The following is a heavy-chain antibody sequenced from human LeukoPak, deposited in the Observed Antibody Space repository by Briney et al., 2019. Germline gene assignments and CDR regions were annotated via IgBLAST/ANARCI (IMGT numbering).Heavy chain of an antibody. CDR2: ISYSGST. CDR1: GGSISSSSYY. D-gene: IGHD6-19*01. J-gene: IGHJ4*02. V-gene: IGHV4-39*07. Sequence: SETLSLTCTVSGGSISSSSYYWDWIRQPPGKGLEWIGSISYSGSTYYNPSLKSRVTISVDTSKNHFSLKLSSVTAADTAVYYCARGQFLYSTGWPSTIRLDYWGQGALVTVSS. CDR3: ARGQFLYSTGWPSTIRLDY.